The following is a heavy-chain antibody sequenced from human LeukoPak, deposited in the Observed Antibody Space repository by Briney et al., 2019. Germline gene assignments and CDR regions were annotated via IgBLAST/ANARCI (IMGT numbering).Heavy chain of an antibody. CDR3: ARDPAGHGRYFDY. CDR1: GGSISGYS. J-gene: IGHJ4*02. CDR2: IHTSGTT. Sequence: SETLSLTCTVSGGSISGYSCTWLRQPAGAGLECIGRIHTSGTTYYNPSLRSRVSMSVDTSNNKFSLRLSSVTAADTAVYYCARDPAGHGRYFDYWGQGALVTVSS. V-gene: IGHV4-4*07. D-gene: IGHD1-14*01.